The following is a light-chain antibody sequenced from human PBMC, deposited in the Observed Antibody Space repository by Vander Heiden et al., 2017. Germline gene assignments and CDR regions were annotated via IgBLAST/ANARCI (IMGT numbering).Light chain of an antibody. Sequence: QSALTQPASVSGSPGHTVTISCTGTSSNVGNYNFVSWYQQHPRKAPNFLFYEVSKRPSGVSGRFSGSTSGNTASLTVSGLQAEDEADYYCCSYAGDTTYVFGTGTKVTVL. V-gene: IGLV2-23*02. CDR3: CSYAGDTTYV. CDR1: SSNVGNYNF. J-gene: IGLJ1*01. CDR2: EVS.